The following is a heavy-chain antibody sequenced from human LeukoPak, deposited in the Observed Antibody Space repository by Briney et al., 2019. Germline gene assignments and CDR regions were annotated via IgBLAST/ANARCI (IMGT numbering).Heavy chain of an antibody. J-gene: IGHJ6*03. V-gene: IGHV1-3*02. CDR3: ARVLVSQVRGVMSYYMDV. CDR1: GYTFTSYA. CDR2: SNAGNGNT. D-gene: IGHD3-10*01. Sequence: ASVKVSCKASGYTFTSYAMHWVRQAPGQRLEWMGWSNAGNGNTKYSQEFQGRVTITRDTSASTAYMELSSLRSEDMAVYYCARVLVSQVRGVMSYYMDVWGKGTTVTVSS.